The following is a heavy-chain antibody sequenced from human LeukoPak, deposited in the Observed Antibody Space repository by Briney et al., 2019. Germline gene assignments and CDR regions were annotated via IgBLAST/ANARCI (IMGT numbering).Heavy chain of an antibody. CDR3: AREGGYSHAFDY. CDR2: INSDGSST. D-gene: IGHD3-22*01. Sequence: GGSLRLSCAASGFTFRNYWMHWVRQAPGKGLVWVSRINSDGSSTSHADSVKGRFTISRDNAKNTLYLQMNSLRAEDTAVYYCAREGGYSHAFDYWGQGTLVTVSS. CDR1: GFTFRNYW. V-gene: IGHV3-74*01. J-gene: IGHJ4*02.